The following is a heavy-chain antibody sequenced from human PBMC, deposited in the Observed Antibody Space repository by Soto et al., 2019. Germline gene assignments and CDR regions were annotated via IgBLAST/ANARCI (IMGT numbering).Heavy chain of an antibody. Sequence: QAQLVQSGAEVKKPGASVKVSCKATGYSFTDYYIHWVRQAPGQGLEWMTMINPSDAGTSYAQKFQGRITVTKDSSTTTVYMELIRLRSEDTAVYYCARGHNNYFPPHYYFYDMDVWGQGSTVTVSS. J-gene: IGHJ6*02. CDR1: GYSFTDYY. V-gene: IGHV1-46*01. CDR2: INPSDAGT. CDR3: ARGHNNYFPPHYYFYDMDV. D-gene: IGHD4-4*01.